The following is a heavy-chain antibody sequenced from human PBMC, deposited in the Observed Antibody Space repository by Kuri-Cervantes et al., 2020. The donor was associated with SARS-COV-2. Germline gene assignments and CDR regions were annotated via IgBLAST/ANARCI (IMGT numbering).Heavy chain of an antibody. CDR2: IYTSGST. D-gene: IGHD4/OR15-4a*01. CDR1: GGSISSYY. J-gene: IGHJ5*02. CDR3: ARDPNANHNNLFDP. Sequence: SETLSLTCTVSGGSISSYYWSWIRQPAGKGLEWIGRIYTSGSTNYNPSLKSRVTMSVDTSKNQFSLKLSSVTAADTAVYYCARDPNANHNNLFDPWGQGTLVTVSS. V-gene: IGHV4-4*07.